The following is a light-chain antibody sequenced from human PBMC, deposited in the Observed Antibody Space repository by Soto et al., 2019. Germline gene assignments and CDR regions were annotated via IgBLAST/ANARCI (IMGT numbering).Light chain of an antibody. Sequence: DIQMTQSPSTLSASVGDGVTITCRASQSIGSGLAWYQQKPGKAPKLLIYKATNLQRGVPSRFSGSGSGTDFSLTISSLQPLDSATYYCQQYNDFQYTFGQGTKLEI. J-gene: IGKJ2*01. CDR2: KAT. V-gene: IGKV1-5*03. CDR3: QQYNDFQYT. CDR1: QSIGSG.